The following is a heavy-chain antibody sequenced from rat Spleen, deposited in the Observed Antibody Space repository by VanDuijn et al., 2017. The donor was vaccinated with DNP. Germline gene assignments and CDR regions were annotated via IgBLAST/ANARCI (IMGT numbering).Heavy chain of an antibody. CDR2: INAGSGIT. J-gene: IGHJ3*01. CDR1: GLIFTNYG. V-gene: IGHV5S13*01. CDR3: AKVRTTGIPGFAY. D-gene: IGHD1-9*01. Sequence: EVQLVESGGGLVQPGRSLKLSCTASGLIFTNYGMAWVRQAPTKGLEWVAVINAGSGITHYRDSVKGRFTISRDNAENTVYLQMNSLRSEDTATYYCAKVRTTGIPGFAYWGQGTLVTVSS.